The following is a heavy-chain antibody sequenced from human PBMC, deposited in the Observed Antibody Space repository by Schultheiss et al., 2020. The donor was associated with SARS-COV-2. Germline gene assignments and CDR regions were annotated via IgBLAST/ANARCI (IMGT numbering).Heavy chain of an antibody. CDR2: ISAYNGNT. V-gene: IGHV1-18*01. CDR3: ARDRGSSWYHYRFDY. J-gene: IGHJ4*02. CDR1: GYTFTSYG. D-gene: IGHD6-13*01. Sequence: ASVKVSCKASGYTFTSYGISWVRQAPGQGLEWMGWISAYNGNTNYAQKLQGRVTMTTDTSTSTAYMELRSLGSDDTAVYYCARDRGSSWYHYRFDYWGQGTLVTVSS.